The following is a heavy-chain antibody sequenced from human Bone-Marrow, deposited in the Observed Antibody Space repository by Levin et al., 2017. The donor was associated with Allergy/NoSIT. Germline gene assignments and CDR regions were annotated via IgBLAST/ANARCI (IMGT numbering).Heavy chain of an antibody. CDR1: EFTFSSNA. CDR3: AKSGGSSGYNPLDY. D-gene: IGHD3-22*01. J-gene: IGHJ4*02. V-gene: IGHV3-30*18. CDR2: ISNDGSNK. Sequence: SCAASEFTFSSNAMHWVRQAPGKGLEWVALISNDGSNKYYVDSVKGRFTISRDNSKNTLYLQMNSLRDEDTAVYYCAKSGGSSGYNPLDYWGQGTLVTVSS.